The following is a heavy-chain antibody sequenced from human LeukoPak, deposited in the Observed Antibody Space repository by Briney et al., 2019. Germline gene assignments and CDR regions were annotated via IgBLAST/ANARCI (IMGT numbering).Heavy chain of an antibody. D-gene: IGHD3-16*01. CDR2: ISGSGGTT. Sequence: GGSLRLSCAASGFTFSNYWMSWVRQAPGKGLEWVSTISGSGGTTYYADSVKGRFTISRDNSKNTLYLQMNSLRAEDTAVYYCVLRGGATDYWGQGTLVTVSS. CDR1: GFTFSNYW. CDR3: VLRGGATDY. J-gene: IGHJ4*02. V-gene: IGHV3-23*01.